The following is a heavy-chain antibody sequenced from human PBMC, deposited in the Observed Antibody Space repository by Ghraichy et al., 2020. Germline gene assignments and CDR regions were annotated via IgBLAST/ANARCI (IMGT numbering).Heavy chain of an antibody. J-gene: IGHJ4*02. V-gene: IGHV3-23*01. CDR3: AKRGPERVGEWHRFDN. CDR1: GFTFSTYG. D-gene: IGHD3-10*01. CDR2: ISGSADST. Sequence: GGSPRLSCATSGFTFSTYGMAWIRQAPGKGLEWVSAISGSADSTFYRDSVKGRFTISRDNSKNTLYLHLNSLKHEDTVVYYCAKRGPERVGEWHRFDNWGQGTLVTVSS.